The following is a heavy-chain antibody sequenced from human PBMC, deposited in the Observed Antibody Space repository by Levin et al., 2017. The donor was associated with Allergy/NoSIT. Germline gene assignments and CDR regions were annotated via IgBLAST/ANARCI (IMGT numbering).Heavy chain of an antibody. J-gene: IGHJ5*02. CDR3: ARGLTAKGYGDPGGVNWFDP. D-gene: IGHD4-17*01. V-gene: IGHV3-21*01. Sequence: GGSLRLSCAGSGFTFSSYSMNWVRQAPGKGLEWVSSISSRSSYMYYADSVKGRFTITRDNTKNSLYLQMNSLRAEDTAVYYCARGLTAKGYGDPGGVNWFDPWGQGTLVTVSS. CDR2: ISSRSSYM. CDR1: GFTFSSYS.